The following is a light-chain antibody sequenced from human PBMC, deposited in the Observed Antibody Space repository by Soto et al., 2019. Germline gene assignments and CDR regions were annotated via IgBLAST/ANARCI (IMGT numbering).Light chain of an antibody. V-gene: IGLV9-49*01. Sequence: QSVLTQPPSASASLGASVTLTCTLSSGYSNYKVDWYQQRPGKGPRFVMRVGTGGIVGSKGDGIPDRFSVLGSGLNRYLTIKNIQEEDESDYHCGADHGSGSNPVFGGGTKLTVL. CDR3: GADHGSGSNPV. CDR1: SGYSNYK. CDR2: VGTGGIVG. J-gene: IGLJ2*01.